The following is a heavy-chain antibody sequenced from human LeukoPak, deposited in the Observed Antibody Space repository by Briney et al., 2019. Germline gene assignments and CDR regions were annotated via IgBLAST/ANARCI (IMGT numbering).Heavy chain of an antibody. J-gene: IGHJ6*04. D-gene: IGHD3-10*01. CDR1: GFTVSSNY. Sequence: GGSLRLSCAASGFTVSSNYMSWVRQAPGKGLEWVSVIYSGGSTYYADSVKGRFTISRGNSKNTLYLQMNSLRAEDTAVYYCARETDGSGRPYYYYGMDVRGKGTTVTVSS. CDR2: IYSGGST. CDR3: ARETDGSGRPYYYYGMDV. V-gene: IGHV3-53*01.